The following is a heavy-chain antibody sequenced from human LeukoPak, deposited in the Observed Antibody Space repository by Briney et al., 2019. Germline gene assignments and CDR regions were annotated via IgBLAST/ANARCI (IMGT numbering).Heavy chain of an antibody. CDR2: ISSSSSTI. CDR1: GFTFSSYS. D-gene: IGHD2-2*02. CDR3: ATGSAAIRFYYSYYMDV. Sequence: GGSLRLSCAASGFTFSSYSMNWVRQAPGKGLEWVSYISSSSSTIYYADSVKGRFTISRDNAKNSLYLQMNSLRAEDTAVYYCATGSAAIRFYYSYYMDVWGRGTTVTVSS. V-gene: IGHV3-48*01. J-gene: IGHJ6*03.